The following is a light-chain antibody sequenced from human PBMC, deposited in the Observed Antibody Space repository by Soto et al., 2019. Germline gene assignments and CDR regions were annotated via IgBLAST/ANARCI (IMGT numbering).Light chain of an antibody. J-gene: IGKJ2*01. V-gene: IGKV3-15*01. CDR2: DAS. CDR1: QSISRS. Sequence: EIVLKPSPAILAVSPGEGATLSRSAGQSISRSSAWYQQKPGQAPRHLISDASTRATGIPARFSGSGSGTEFTLTISSLQSEDFALYYCHQYNSWPPGTFGQGTKV. CDR3: HQYNSWPPGT.